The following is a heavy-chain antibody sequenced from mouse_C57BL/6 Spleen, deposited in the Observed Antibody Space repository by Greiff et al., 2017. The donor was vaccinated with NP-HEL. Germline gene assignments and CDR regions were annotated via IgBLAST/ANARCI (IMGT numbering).Heavy chain of an antibody. Sequence: QVQLQQPGAELVKPGASVKMSCKASGYTFTSYWITWVKQRPGQGLEWIGDIYPGSGSTNYNEKFTSKATLTVDTSSSTAYIQLSSLTSEDSAVYYCARKGYLLLRALAYWGQGTLVTVSA. CDR1: GYTFTSYW. D-gene: IGHD1-1*01. V-gene: IGHV1-55*01. CDR2: IYPGSGST. J-gene: IGHJ3*01. CDR3: ARKGYLLLRALAY.